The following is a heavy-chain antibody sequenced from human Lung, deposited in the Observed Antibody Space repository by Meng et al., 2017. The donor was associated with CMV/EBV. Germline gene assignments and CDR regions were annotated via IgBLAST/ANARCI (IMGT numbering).Heavy chain of an antibody. CDR1: GDSITNHNW. J-gene: IGHJ1*01. CDR3: LRRSGGSV. D-gene: IGHD3-10*01. V-gene: IGHV4-4*02. Sequence: QVQLRESGPALVKPSGPLSLTCAVSGDSITNHNWWAWVRQPPGKGLEWIGEIPHRGSSAYNPSLKSRVSMSIDKSKNQFSLKLTSVTAADTAVYHCLRRSGGSVWGQGTLVTVSS. CDR2: IPHRGSS.